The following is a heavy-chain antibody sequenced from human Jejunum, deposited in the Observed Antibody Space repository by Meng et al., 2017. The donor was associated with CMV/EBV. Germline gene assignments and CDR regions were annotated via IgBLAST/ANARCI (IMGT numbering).Heavy chain of an antibody. J-gene: IGHJ4*02. D-gene: IGHD3-16*01. CDR1: CGSFSTYY. V-gene: IGHV4-4*07. CDR3: AKGYGNSFEY. Sequence: QESGHGVLTLSAPLSLACRVSCGSFSTYYWSWIRQGAGKGLELSGSIITSGSTNYHPSLGSRVIMSVDTSKNQFFLKLRSVTAADTAVYFCAKGYGNSFEYWGQGSLVTVSS. CDR2: IITSGST.